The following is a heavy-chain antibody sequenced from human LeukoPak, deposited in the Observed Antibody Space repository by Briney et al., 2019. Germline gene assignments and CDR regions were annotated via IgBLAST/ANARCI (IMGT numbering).Heavy chain of an antibody. CDR1: GFTFSSYA. Sequence: GGSLRLSCAASGFTFSSYAMSWVHQAPGKGLEWVSAISGSGGSTYYADSVKGRFTISRDNSKNTLYLQMNSLRAEDTAVYYCAKDSAFRYSSGCFDYWGQGTLVTVSS. V-gene: IGHV3-23*01. J-gene: IGHJ4*02. D-gene: IGHD6-19*01. CDR3: AKDSAFRYSSGCFDY. CDR2: ISGSGGST.